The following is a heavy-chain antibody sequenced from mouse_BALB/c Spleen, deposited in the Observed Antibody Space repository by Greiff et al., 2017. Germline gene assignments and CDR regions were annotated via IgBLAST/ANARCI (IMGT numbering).Heavy chain of an antibody. Sequence: VQLQQSGAELVRPGALVKLSCKASGFNINDYYMHWVKQRPEQGLEWIGWIDPENGNTIYDPKFQGKASITADTSSNTAYLQLSSLTSEDTAVYYCARTAYYFDYWGQGTTLTVAS. CDR2: IDPENGNT. CDR3: ARTAYYFDY. CDR1: GFNINDYY. V-gene: IGHV14-1*02. J-gene: IGHJ2*01.